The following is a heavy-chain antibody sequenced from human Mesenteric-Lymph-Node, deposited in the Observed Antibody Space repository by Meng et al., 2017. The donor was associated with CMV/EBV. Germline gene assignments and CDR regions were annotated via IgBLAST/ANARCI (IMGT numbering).Heavy chain of an antibody. D-gene: IGHD2-15*01. Sequence: GESLKISCAASGFTFSSYGMHWVRQAPGKGLEWVAVIWYDGSNKYYADSVKGRFTISRDNAKNSLYLQMNSLRAEDTAVYYCARHCSGGSCYSDAGYGMDVWGQGTTVTVSS. V-gene: IGHV3-33*01. CDR3: ARHCSGGSCYSDAGYGMDV. J-gene: IGHJ6*02. CDR1: GFTFSSYG. CDR2: IWYDGSNK.